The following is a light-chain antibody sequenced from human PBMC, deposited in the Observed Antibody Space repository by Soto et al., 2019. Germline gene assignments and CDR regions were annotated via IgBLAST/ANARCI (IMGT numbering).Light chain of an antibody. CDR1: SSNIGAGYD. CDR3: QSYDNSLSGPV. J-gene: IGLJ2*01. CDR2: GNN. Sequence: QSVLTQPPSVSGAPGQRVTISCTGSSSNIGAGYDVNWYQQLPGTAPKLLIYGNNNRPSGVPDRFSGSKSGTSASLAITGLQAEDDADYYCQSYDNSLSGPVFGGGTKLTVL. V-gene: IGLV1-40*01.